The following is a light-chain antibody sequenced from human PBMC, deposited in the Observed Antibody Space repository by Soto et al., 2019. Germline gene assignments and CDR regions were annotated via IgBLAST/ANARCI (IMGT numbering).Light chain of an antibody. J-gene: IGKJ4*01. CDR2: DAS. V-gene: IGKV1-33*01. CDR1: QSISSY. CDR3: PQYDNLPLT. Sequence: DIQMTKSPSSLSASVGDRVTITCRASQSISSYLNWYQQKPGKAPKLLIYDASNLETGVPSRFSGSGSGTDFTFTISSLQPEDIATYYCPQYDNLPLTFGGGTKVDI.